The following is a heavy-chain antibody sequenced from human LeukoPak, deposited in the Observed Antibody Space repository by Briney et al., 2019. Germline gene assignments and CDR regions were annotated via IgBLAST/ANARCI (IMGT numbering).Heavy chain of an antibody. Sequence: SETLSLTCTFSGGSISSTGYYWGWIRQPPGKGLEWIGSIYYSGSTYYNPSLKSRVTISVDTSKNQFSLKLSSVTAADTAVYYCARHAVVYSSGWYGNWFDPWGQGTLVTVSS. CDR2: IYYSGST. CDR1: GGSISSTGYY. J-gene: IGHJ5*02. D-gene: IGHD6-19*01. CDR3: ARHAVVYSSGWYGNWFDP. V-gene: IGHV4-39*01.